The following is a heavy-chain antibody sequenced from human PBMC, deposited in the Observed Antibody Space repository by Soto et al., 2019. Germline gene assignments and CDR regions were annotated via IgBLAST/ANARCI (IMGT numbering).Heavy chain of an antibody. CDR1: GFTFSSYS. V-gene: IGHV3-48*01. CDR2: ISSSSSTI. D-gene: IGHD3-9*01. CDR3: AREEGRYLNGFDP. J-gene: IGHJ5*02. Sequence: EVQLVESGGGLVQPGGSLRLSCAASGFTFSSYSMNWVRQAPGKGLEWVSYISSSSSTIYYADSVKGRFTISRDNAKNSLYLQMHSARAGSTAVYVCAREEGRYLNGFDPWGQGTVVTVSS.